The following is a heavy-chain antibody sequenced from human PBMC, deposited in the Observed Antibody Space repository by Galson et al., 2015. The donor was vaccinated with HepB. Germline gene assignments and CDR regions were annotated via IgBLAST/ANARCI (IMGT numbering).Heavy chain of an antibody. CDR1: GFTFSSYA. CDR2: ISYDGSNK. J-gene: IGHJ1*01. Sequence: SLRLSCAASGFTFSSYAMHWVRQAPGKGLEWVAVISYDGSNKYYADSVKGRFTISRDNSKNTLYLQMNSLRAEDTAVYYCARDAVVITTVPHFQHWGQGTLVTVSS. V-gene: IGHV3-30-3*01. D-gene: IGHD3-22*01. CDR3: ARDAVVITTVPHFQH.